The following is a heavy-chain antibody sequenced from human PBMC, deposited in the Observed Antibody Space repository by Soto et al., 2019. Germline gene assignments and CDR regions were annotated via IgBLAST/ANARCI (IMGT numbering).Heavy chain of an antibody. D-gene: IGHD5-18*01. J-gene: IGHJ4*02. CDR1: VGSISSSSYY. CDR3: ARRGGYSYGPPSDYFDY. CDR2: IYYSGST. Sequence: SETLSLTCTVSVGSISSSSYYWGWILQPPGKGLEWIGSIYYSGSTYYNPSLKSRVTISVDTSKNQFSLKLSSVTAADTAVYYCARRGGYSYGPPSDYFDYWGQGTLVTVSS. V-gene: IGHV4-39*01.